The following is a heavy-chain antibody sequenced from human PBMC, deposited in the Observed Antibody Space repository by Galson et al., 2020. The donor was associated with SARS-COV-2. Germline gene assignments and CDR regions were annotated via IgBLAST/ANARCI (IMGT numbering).Heavy chain of an antibody. J-gene: IGHJ4*02. D-gene: IGHD5-12*01. V-gene: IGHV4-38-2*01. CDR1: NYSVRNDYY. Sequence: SETLSLTCAVSNYSVRNDYYWGWIRQPPGKGLEWIGSVYHTGSPYYNPSLKSRVAMSVDTSKNQFSLILRSVTATDTAVYFCARHRPGYSGHDWPNCDYWGRGTLVTVSS. CDR2: VYHTGSP. CDR3: ARHRPGYSGHDWPNCDY.